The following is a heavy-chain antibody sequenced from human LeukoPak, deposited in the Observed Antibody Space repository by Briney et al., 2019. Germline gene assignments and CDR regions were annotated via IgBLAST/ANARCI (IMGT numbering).Heavy chain of an antibody. Sequence: GGSLRLSCAASGFTVSSNYMSWVRQAPGKGLEWVSVIYSGGNSYYADSVKGRFTISRDHSKNTLYLQMNSLRAEDTAVYYCAFMVRGVNRDYWGQGTLVTVSS. CDR3: AFMVRGVNRDY. CDR1: GFTVSSNY. CDR2: IYSGGNS. J-gene: IGHJ4*02. D-gene: IGHD3-10*01. V-gene: IGHV3-53*01.